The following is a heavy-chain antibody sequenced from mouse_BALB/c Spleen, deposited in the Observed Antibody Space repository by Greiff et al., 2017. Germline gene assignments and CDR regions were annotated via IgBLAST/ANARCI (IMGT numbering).Heavy chain of an antibody. CDR3: TRVGGTSIDY. V-gene: IGHV5-6-4*01. CDR1: GFTFSSYT. D-gene: IGHD3-3*01. CDR2: ISSGGSYT. Sequence: EVQVVESGGGLVKPGGSLKLSCAASGFTFSSYTMSWVRQTPEKRLEWVATISSGGSYTYYPDSVKGRLTISRDNAKNTLYLQMSSLKSEDTAMYYCTRVGGTSIDYWGQGTTLTVSS. J-gene: IGHJ2*01.